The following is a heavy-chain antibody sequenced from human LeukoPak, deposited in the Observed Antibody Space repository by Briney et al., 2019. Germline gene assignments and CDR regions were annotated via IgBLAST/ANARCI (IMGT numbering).Heavy chain of an antibody. D-gene: IGHD6-19*01. J-gene: IGHJ4*02. Sequence: GGSLRLSCAASGFTFSSYAMSWVRQAPGKGLEWVSAISGSGGSTYYADPVKGRFTISRDNSKNTLYLQMNSLRAEDTAVYYCAKDLGQQWLAMHGSSQFDYWGQGTLVTVSS. V-gene: IGHV3-23*01. CDR3: AKDLGQQWLAMHGSSQFDY. CDR2: ISGSGGST. CDR1: GFTFSSYA.